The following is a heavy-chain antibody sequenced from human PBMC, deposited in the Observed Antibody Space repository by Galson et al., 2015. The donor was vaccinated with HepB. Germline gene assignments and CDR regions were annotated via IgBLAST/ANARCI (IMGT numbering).Heavy chain of an antibody. V-gene: IGHV4-39*02. J-gene: IGHJ2*01. CDR3: AREPATIPRLGWYFDL. CDR2: INYSGSS. CDR1: GGSITRSSHD. D-gene: IGHD5-24*01. Sequence: SETLSLTCTVFGGSITRSSHDWGWIRQPPGKGLEWIGSINYSGSSHYNPSLRSRVTISVDTSKNQFSLKLSSVTAADTAVYYCAREPATIPRLGWYFDLWGRGTLVIVSS.